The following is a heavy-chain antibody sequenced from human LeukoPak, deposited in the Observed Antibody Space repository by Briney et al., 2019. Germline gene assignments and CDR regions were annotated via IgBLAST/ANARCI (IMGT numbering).Heavy chain of an antibody. D-gene: IGHD4-17*01. CDR2: INGDNGDT. Sequence: GASVKVSCKTSGYTFTTYAIHWVRQAPGQRLEWMGCINGDNGDTQFSRKFQGRVTITRDTSASTAYMELSSLRAEDTAVYYCAKDGYVGTTSSHRMDVWGQGTTVTVSS. CDR1: GYTFTTYA. J-gene: IGHJ6*02. CDR3: AKDGYVGTTSSHRMDV. V-gene: IGHV1-3*01.